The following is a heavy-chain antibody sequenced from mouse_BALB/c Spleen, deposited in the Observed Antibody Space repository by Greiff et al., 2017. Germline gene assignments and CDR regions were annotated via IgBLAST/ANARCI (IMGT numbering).Heavy chain of an antibody. J-gene: IGHJ1*01. CDR2: INSNGGST. D-gene: IGHD2-10*01. CDR3: ARDTSSYSWYFDV. V-gene: IGHV5-6-3*01. Sequence: EVKLVESGGGLVQPGGSLKLSCAASGFTFSSYGMSWVRQTPDKRLELVATINSNGGSTYYPDSVKGRFTISRDNAKNTLYLQMSSLKSEDTAMYYCARDTSSYSWYFDVWGAGTTVTVSS. CDR1: GFTFSSYG.